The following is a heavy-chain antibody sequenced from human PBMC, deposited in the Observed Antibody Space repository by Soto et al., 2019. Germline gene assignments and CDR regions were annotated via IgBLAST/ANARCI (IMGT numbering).Heavy chain of an antibody. V-gene: IGHV1-18*04. Sequence: ASVKVSCKASGYTFTSYGISWVRQAPGQGLEWMGWISAYNGNTNYAQKLQGRVTMTTDTSTSTAYMELRSLRSDDTAVYYCASLTVAGPRGYNWFDPWGQGTLVTVSS. CDR1: GYTFTSYG. D-gene: IGHD6-19*01. CDR2: ISAYNGNT. J-gene: IGHJ5*02. CDR3: ASLTVAGPRGYNWFDP.